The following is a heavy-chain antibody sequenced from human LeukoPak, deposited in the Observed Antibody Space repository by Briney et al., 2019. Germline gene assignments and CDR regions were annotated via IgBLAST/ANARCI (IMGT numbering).Heavy chain of an antibody. J-gene: IGHJ4*02. CDR2: IYYSGST. CDR1: GGSISSSSYY. CDR3: ASTPLTEGMITFGGLNSFDY. V-gene: IGHV4-39*07. Sequence: SETLSLTCTVSGGSISSSSYYWGWIRQPPGKGLEWIGSIYYSGSTYYNPSLKSRVTISVDTSKNQFSLKLSSVTAADTAVYYCASTPLTEGMITFGGLNSFDYWGQGTLVTVSS. D-gene: IGHD3-16*01.